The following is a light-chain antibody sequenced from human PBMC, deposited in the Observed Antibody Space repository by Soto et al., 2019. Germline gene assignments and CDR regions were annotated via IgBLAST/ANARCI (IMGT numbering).Light chain of an antibody. CDR2: GAS. V-gene: IGKV3-15*01. CDR1: QGIKDY. Sequence: EIVMTQSPATLSVSPGERATLSCRASQGIKDYVAWFQQKPDQAPRLLIYGASTRATAIPARFSGSGSGTEFTLSISSLQSEDFAVYYCQQYNTWPRTFGQGTKVDIK. J-gene: IGKJ1*01. CDR3: QQYNTWPRT.